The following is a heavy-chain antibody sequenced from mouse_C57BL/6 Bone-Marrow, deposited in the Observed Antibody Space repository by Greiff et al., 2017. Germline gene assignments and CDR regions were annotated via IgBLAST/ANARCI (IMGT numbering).Heavy chain of an antibody. CDR2: IYPGSGST. Sequence: QVQLQQPGAELVKPGASVKMSCKASGYTFPSYWITWVKQRPGQGLEWIGDIYPGSGSTNYNEKFKSKATLTVDTSSSTAYMQLSSLTSEDSAVYYCARRGGTAQATDYAMDYWGQGTSVTVSS. D-gene: IGHD3-2*02. J-gene: IGHJ4*01. CDR1: GYTFPSYW. V-gene: IGHV1-55*01. CDR3: ARRGGTAQATDYAMDY.